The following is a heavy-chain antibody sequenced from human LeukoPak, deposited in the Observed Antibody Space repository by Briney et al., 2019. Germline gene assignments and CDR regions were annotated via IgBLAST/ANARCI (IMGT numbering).Heavy chain of an antibody. CDR3: ARAYCSGGSCYSGDAFDI. V-gene: IGHV3-13*01. CDR1: GFTFSSYD. CDR2: IGTAGDT. J-gene: IGHJ3*02. Sequence: GGSLRLSCAASGFTFSSYDMHWVRQATGKGLEWVSAIGTAGDTYYPGSVKGRFTISRENAKNSLYLQMNSLRAGDTAVYYCARAYCSGGSCYSGDAFDIWGQGTMVTVSS. D-gene: IGHD2-15*01.